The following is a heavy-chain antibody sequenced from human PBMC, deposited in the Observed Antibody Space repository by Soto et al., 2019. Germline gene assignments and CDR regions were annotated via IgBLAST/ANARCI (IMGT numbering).Heavy chain of an antibody. J-gene: IGHJ4*02. V-gene: IGHV5-51*01. Sequence: PGESLKISCKGFGYSFTTYWIAWVRQMPGKGLEWMGIIYPGDSRTRYSPSFQGQVTISADKSISAAYLQWSSLKASDTAMYYCARHLFTSTWSVDYWGQGTLVTVSS. CDR3: ARHLFTSTWSVDY. CDR1: GYSFTTYW. D-gene: IGHD6-13*01. CDR2: IYPGDSRT.